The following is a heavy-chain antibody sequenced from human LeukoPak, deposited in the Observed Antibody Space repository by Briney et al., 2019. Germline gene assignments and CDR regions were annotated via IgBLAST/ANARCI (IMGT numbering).Heavy chain of an antibody. D-gene: IGHD3-10*01. J-gene: IGHJ3*02. V-gene: IGHV1-8*01. CDR2: MNPNSGNT. CDR3: ARGAYYGSGSYYSAFDI. Sequence: ASVEVSCKASGYTFTSYDVNWVRQATGQGLEWMGWMNPNSGNTGYAQKFQGRVTMTRNTSITTAYMELSSLRSEDTAVYYCARGAYYGSGSYYSAFDIWGQGTMVTVSS. CDR1: GYTFTSYD.